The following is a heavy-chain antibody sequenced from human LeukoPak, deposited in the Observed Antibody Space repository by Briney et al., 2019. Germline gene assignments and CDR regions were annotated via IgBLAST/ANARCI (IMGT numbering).Heavy chain of an antibody. Sequence: PGGSLRLSCAASGLTVSSNHMNWVRQAPGKGLAWVASITSAGGYTYYADSVKGRFTISRDNAQNSLSLQMNSLRAEDTAVYFCATSGGFVLPNAITGNWYMDVWGRGTSVTVSS. V-gene: IGHV3-21*01. CDR1: GLTVSSNH. CDR2: ITSAGGYT. CDR3: ATSGGFVLPNAITGNWYMDV. D-gene: IGHD2-2*01. J-gene: IGHJ6*03.